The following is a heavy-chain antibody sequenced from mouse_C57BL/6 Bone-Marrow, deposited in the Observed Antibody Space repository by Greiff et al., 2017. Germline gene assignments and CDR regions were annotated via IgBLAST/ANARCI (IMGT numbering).Heavy chain of an antibody. CDR1: GYSFTGYY. CDR3: ARWGAMDY. CDR2: INPSTGGT. V-gene: IGHV1-42*01. Sequence: EVMLQQSGPELVKPGASVKISCKASGYSFTGYYMNWVKQSPEKSLEWIGEINPSTGGTTYNQKFKAKATLTVDKSSSTAYMQLKSLTSEDSAVYYCARWGAMDYWGQGTSVTVSS. J-gene: IGHJ4*01.